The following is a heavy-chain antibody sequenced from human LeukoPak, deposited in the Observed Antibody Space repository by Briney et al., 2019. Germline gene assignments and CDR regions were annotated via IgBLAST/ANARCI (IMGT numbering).Heavy chain of an antibody. CDR3: ARGGEYYYDSSGYYH. Sequence: ASVKVSCKASGYTFTGYYMHWVRQAPGQGLEWMGWINPNSGGTNYAQKFQGRVTMTRDTSISTAYMELSRLRSDDTAVYYCARGGEYYYDSSGYYHWGQGTLVTVSS. J-gene: IGHJ5*02. CDR1: GYTFTGYY. D-gene: IGHD3-22*01. CDR2: INPNSGGT. V-gene: IGHV1-2*02.